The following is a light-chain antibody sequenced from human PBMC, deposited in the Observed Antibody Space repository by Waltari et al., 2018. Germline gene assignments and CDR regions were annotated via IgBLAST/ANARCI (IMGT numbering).Light chain of an antibody. V-gene: IGKV3-20*01. J-gene: IGKJ1*01. CDR1: RDIGHY. CDR3: QHHVRLPAT. Sequence: IVLTQSPGTLSLSPGGRATLSCRASRDIGHYLAWSQQKPGQAPRLLIYATSTRAAGIPDRFSGSGSGADFSLTITRLEPEDFAVYYCQHHVRLPATFGQGTKV. CDR2: ATS.